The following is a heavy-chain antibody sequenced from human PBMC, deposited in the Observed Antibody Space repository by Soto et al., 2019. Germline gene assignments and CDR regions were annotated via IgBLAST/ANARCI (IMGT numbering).Heavy chain of an antibody. J-gene: IGHJ4*02. CDR1: GGSISSNY. D-gene: IGHD6-13*01. Sequence: SDALSVTCIVSGGSISSNYWTWIRQPPGKGLEWIGYVYNSGSTNYNPPLKSRVTISEDTSKSQFSLKVNSMTAADTAVYYCARYRREAVAGYTLDNWGQGILVTVSS. CDR2: VYNSGST. V-gene: IGHV4-59*07. CDR3: ARYRREAVAGYTLDN.